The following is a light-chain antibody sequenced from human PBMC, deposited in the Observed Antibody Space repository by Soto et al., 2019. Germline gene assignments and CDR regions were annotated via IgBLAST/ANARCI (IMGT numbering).Light chain of an antibody. CDR1: QDISNH. J-gene: IGKJ4*01. Sequence: DIQLTQSPSFLSASVGDRVTITCRASQDISNHLGWHYQKPGKAPQLLIYSSSNLQSGVPSRFSGSGSGTEFTLTISSLQPEDFGTYYCRQRNSYPVTFGGGTKVEIK. V-gene: IGKV1-9*01. CDR3: RQRNSYPVT. CDR2: SSS.